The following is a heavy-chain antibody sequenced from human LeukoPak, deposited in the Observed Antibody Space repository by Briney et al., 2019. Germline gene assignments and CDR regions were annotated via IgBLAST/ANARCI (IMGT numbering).Heavy chain of an antibody. V-gene: IGHV5-51*01. Sequence: GESLQISCKGSGCSFANYWIAWVRQTPGKGLEWMGIIYPGDSDTRYSPSFQGQVTISADKSISTAYLQWSSLWASDTAMYYCARVSSSWYWDYWGQGTLVTVSS. CDR2: IYPGDSDT. J-gene: IGHJ4*02. CDR1: GCSFANYW. D-gene: IGHD6-13*01. CDR3: ARVSSSWYWDY.